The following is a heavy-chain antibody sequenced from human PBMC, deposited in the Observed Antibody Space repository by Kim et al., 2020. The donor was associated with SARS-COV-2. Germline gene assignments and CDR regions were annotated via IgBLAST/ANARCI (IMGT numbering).Heavy chain of an antibody. J-gene: IGHJ3*02. Sequence: ASVKVSCKASGYTFTGYYMHWVRQAPGQGLEWMGRINPNSGGTNYAQKFQGRVTMTRDTSISTAYMELSRLRSDDTAVYYCARGYSSRHDAFDIWGQGTMVTVSS. CDR3: ARGYSSRHDAFDI. D-gene: IGHD6-13*01. CDR1: GYTFTGYY. CDR2: INPNSGGT. V-gene: IGHV1-2*06.